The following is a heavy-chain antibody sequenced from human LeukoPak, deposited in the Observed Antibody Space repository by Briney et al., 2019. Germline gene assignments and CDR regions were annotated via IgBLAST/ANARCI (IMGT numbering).Heavy chain of an antibody. Sequence: SETLSLTCAVYGGSFSGYYWSWIRQPPGKGLEWIGEINHSGSTNYSPSLKSRVTISVDTSKNQFSLKLSSVTAADTAVYYCARGQDLPHPNWFDPWGQGTLVTVSS. CDR2: INHSGST. CDR1: GGSFSGYY. CDR3: ARGQDLPHPNWFDP. V-gene: IGHV4-34*01. J-gene: IGHJ5*02.